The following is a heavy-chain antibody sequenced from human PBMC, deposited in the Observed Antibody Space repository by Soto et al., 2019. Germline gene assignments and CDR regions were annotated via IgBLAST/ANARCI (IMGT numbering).Heavy chain of an antibody. D-gene: IGHD3-3*02. CDR3: ARDKDRQQLGGNYYYILDV. CDR1: GGTFSTSA. J-gene: IGHJ6*02. V-gene: IGHV1-69*12. Sequence: QVQLVQSGAEVKKPGSSVKVSCKASGGTFSTSAISWVRQAPGQGLEWVGGIMPVFATPDYAQKFQGRVTITAGESTTTAYLELNSLRTDDTAVYYCARDKDRQQLGGNYYYILDVWGQGTAITVSS. CDR2: IMPVFATP.